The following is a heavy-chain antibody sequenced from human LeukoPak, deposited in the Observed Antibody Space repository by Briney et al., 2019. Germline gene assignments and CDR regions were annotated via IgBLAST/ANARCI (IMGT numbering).Heavy chain of an antibody. J-gene: IGHJ4*02. CDR2: IKPNNGGT. CDR3: ARDYYDSSGYYPFDY. V-gene: IGHV1-2*02. CDR1: GYTFTGYY. Sequence: ASVKVSCKASGYTFTGYYMHWVRQAPGQGLEGMGWIKPNNGGTNYAQKFQGRVTITAVKSTSTAYMELSSLRSEDTAVYYCARDYYDSSGYYPFDYWGQGTLVTVSS. D-gene: IGHD3-22*01.